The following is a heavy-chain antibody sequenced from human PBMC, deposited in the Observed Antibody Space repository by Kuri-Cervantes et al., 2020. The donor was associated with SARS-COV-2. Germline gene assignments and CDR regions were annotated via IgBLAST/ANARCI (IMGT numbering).Heavy chain of an antibody. Sequence: VGPLRLSCAASRFTFRNYGMHWVRQAPGKGLEWVAVISDDGSNKYYADSVKGRFTISRDNSKNRLYLQTTSLRTEDTAVYYCARAEYSGTYLGWEYFQHWGQGTLVTVSS. CDR1: RFTFRNYG. J-gene: IGHJ1*01. CDR3: ARAEYSGTYLGWEYFQH. V-gene: IGHV3-30*13. CDR2: ISDDGSNK. D-gene: IGHD1-26*01.